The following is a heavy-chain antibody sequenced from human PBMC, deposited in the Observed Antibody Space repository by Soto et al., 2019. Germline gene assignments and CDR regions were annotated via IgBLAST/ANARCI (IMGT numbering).Heavy chain of an antibody. CDR2: ISGSSRYT. Sequence: PGGSLRLSCAASGFNFSDHYMNWIRQAPGKGLEWVSYISGSSRYTNFADSVKGRFTISRDNAKNSLSLQMNSLRAEDTAVYYCARHTSGWHYYDYWGQGTLVTVSS. V-gene: IGHV3-11*06. CDR3: ARHTSGWHYYDY. D-gene: IGHD6-19*01. CDR1: GFNFSDHY. J-gene: IGHJ4*02.